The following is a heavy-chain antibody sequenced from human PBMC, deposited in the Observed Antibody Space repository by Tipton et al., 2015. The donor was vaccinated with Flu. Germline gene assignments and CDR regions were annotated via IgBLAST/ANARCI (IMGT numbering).Heavy chain of an antibody. J-gene: IGHJ4*02. V-gene: IGHV3-30*02. CDR3: AKDGWDTSGWYPFDY. D-gene: IGHD6-19*01. Sequence: SLRLSCVASGFTFSGYGMHWVRQAPGKGLEWVAFIRHDESDKYYADSVKGRFTISRDNSKNALYLLISSLRPEDTAVYYCAKDGWDTSGWYPFDYWGQGTLVTVSA. CDR2: IRHDESDK. CDR1: GFTFSGYG.